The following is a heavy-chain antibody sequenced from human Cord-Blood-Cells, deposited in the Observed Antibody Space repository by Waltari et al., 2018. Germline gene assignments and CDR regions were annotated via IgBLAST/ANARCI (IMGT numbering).Heavy chain of an antibody. CDR1: GYSFTSYW. D-gene: IGHD6-13*01. Sequence: EVQLVQYGAEVKKPGESLKISCKGSGYSFTSYWIGWVRQMPGKGLEWMGTSQPVDTNPSYSPAFQAMVPTSAAQAIRTGYLEWSRLKASDTAMYYCARRRAAAGIGGVDPWGQGTLVTVSS. V-gene: IGHV5-51*01. CDR2: SQPVDTNP. CDR3: ARRRAAAGIGGVDP. J-gene: IGHJ5*02.